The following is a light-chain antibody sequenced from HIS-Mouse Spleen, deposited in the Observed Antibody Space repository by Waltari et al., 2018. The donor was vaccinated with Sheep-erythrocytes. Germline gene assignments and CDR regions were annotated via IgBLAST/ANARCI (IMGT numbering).Light chain of an antibody. CDR1: SSDGCGYNY. CDR3: SSYAGSNNWV. V-gene: IGLV2-8*01. Sequence: QSALTQPPSASGSPGQSVTISCTGTSSDGCGYNYVSWYQHHPGKAPKLMIYEVSKRPSGVPDRFSGSKSGNTASLTVSGLQAEDEADYYCSSYAGSNNWVFGGGTKLTVL. J-gene: IGLJ3*02. CDR2: EVS.